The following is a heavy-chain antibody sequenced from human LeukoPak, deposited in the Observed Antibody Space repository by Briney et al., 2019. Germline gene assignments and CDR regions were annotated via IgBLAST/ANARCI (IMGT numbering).Heavy chain of an antibody. CDR3: TTGGMTTVNYYFDY. J-gene: IGHJ4*02. V-gene: IGHV3-15*01. CDR1: GFTFSNAW. D-gene: IGHD4-17*01. CDR2: IKSKTDGGTT. Sequence: PGGSLRLSCAASGFTFSNAWMSWVRQAPGKGLEWVGRIKSKTDGGTTDYAAPVKGRFTISRDDSKNTLHLQMNSLKTEDTAVYYCTTGGMTTVNYYFDYWGQGTLVTVSS.